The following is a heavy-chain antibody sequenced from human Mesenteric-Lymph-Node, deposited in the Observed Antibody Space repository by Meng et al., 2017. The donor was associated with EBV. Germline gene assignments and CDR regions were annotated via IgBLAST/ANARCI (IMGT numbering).Heavy chain of an antibody. CDR1: GFSLRSSGVG. CDR2: IYWDDDK. D-gene: IGHD1-26*01. J-gene: IGHJ4*02. V-gene: IGHV2-5*02. CDR3: AHRPGYSGSFDFDY. Sequence: QITLKESGSTLLKPTHTLTLTCTFSGFSLRSSGVGVGWIGHAPGKDLEWLALIYWDDDKRYSPSLKSRLTITKDTSKNQVVLTRINMDPVDTGTYYCAHRPGYSGSFDFDYWGQGTLVTVSS.